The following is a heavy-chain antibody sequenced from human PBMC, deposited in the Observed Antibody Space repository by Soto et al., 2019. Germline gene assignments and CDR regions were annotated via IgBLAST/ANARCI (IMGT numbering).Heavy chain of an antibody. CDR3: ASPYSSSWLSLDY. D-gene: IGHD6-13*01. CDR2: IYPGDSDT. V-gene: IGHV5-51*01. Sequence: GEALKISCKGSGFSFTSYWIGWVRQMPGKGLEWMGIIYPGDSDTRYSPSFQGQVTISADKSISTAYLQWSSLKASDTAMYYCASPYSSSWLSLDYWGQGTLVTVSS. J-gene: IGHJ4*02. CDR1: GFSFTSYW.